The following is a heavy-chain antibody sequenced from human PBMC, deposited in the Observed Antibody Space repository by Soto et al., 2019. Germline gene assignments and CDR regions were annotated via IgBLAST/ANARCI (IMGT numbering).Heavy chain of an antibody. CDR3: AKDLVDGEKYYYGMDV. D-gene: IGHD4-17*01. Sequence: GGSLRLSCAASGFTFSSYAMNWVRQAPGKGLEWVSVISGSGGSTYYADSVKGRFTISRDNSKNTLYLQMNSLRAEDTAVYYCAKDLVDGEKYYYGMDVWGQGTTVTVSS. CDR1: GFTFSSYA. J-gene: IGHJ6*02. V-gene: IGHV3-23*01. CDR2: ISGSGGST.